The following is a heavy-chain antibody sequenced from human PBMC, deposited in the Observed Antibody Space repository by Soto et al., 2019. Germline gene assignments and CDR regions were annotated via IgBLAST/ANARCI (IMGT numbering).Heavy chain of an antibody. CDR1: GGSFSGYY. CDR2: INHSGST. J-gene: IGHJ6*02. D-gene: IGHD6-13*01. CDR3: AREAGIAAAGPSYGMDV. V-gene: IGHV4-34*09. Sequence: PSETLSLTCAVYGGSFSGYYWSWIRQPPGKGLEWIGEINHSGSTNYNPSLKSRVTISVDTSKNQFSLKLSSVTAADTAVYYCAREAGIAAAGPSYGMDVWGQGTTVTVSS.